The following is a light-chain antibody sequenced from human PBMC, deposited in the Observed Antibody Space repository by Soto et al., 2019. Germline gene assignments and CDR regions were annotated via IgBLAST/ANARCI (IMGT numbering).Light chain of an antibody. CDR2: AAS. CDR1: QDIVTY. CDR3: QQSHSLPLT. V-gene: IGKV1-39*01. J-gene: IGKJ4*01. Sequence: DIPITQSPSALSASLGDRVTITCRATQDIVTYLSWYQQKPGKAPELLIYAASSLQRGVPSRFSGSGSGTDFTLTISSLQPEDFATYYCQQSHSLPLTFGGGTKVDI.